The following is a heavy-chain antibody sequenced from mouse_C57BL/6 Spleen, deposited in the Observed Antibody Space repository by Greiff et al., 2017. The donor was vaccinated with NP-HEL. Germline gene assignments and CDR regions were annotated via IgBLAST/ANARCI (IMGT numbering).Heavy chain of an antibody. CDR1: GFTFSSYT. J-gene: IGHJ3*01. V-gene: IGHV5-9*01. Sequence: EVHLVESGGGLVKPGGSLKLSCAASGFTFSSYTMSWVRQTPEKRLEWVATISGGGGNTYYPDSVKGRFTISRDNAKNTLYLQMSSLRSEDTALYYCARQGDYYGSSYVSWFAYWGQGTLVTVSA. CDR3: ARQGDYYGSSYVSWFAY. CDR2: ISGGGGNT. D-gene: IGHD1-1*01.